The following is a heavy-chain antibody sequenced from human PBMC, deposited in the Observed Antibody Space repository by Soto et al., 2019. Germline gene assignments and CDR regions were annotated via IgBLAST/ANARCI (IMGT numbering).Heavy chain of an antibody. J-gene: IGHJ6*02. Sequence: PSETLSLTCAVSGGSISSGGYSWSWIRQPPGKGLEWIGYIYHSGSTYYNPSLKSRVTISVDRSKNQSSLKLSSVTAADTAVYYCARGARQWLRRVEVLRGMDVWGQGTTVTVSS. CDR2: IYHSGST. CDR3: ARGARQWLRRVEVLRGMDV. V-gene: IGHV4-30-2*01. D-gene: IGHD5-12*01. CDR1: GGSISSGGYS.